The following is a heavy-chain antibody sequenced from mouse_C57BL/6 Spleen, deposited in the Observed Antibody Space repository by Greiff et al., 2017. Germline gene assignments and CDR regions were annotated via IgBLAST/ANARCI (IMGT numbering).Heavy chain of an antibody. CDR1: GFTFSSYG. CDR3: ARTDFDY. CDR2: ISSGGSYT. Sequence: EVKVVESGGDLVKPGGSLKLSCAASGFTFSSYGMSWVRQTPDKRLEWVATISSGGSYTYYPDSVKGRFTISRDNAKNTLYLQMSSLKSEDTAMYYCARTDFDYWGQGTTLTVSS. V-gene: IGHV5-6*01. J-gene: IGHJ2*01.